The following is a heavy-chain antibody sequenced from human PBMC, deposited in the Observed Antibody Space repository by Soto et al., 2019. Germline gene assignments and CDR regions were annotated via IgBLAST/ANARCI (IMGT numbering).Heavy chain of an antibody. J-gene: IGHJ5*02. V-gene: IGHV4-39*01. CDR3: ARRVWSGYYTATNNWFDP. D-gene: IGHD3-3*01. CDR2: IYYSGST. CDR1: GGSISSSSYY. Sequence: SSETLSLTCTVSGGSISSSSYYWGWIRQPPGKGLEWIGSIYYSGSTYYNPSLKSRVTISVDTSKNQFSLKLSSVTAADTAVYYCARRVWSGYYTATNNWFDPWGQGTLVTVSS.